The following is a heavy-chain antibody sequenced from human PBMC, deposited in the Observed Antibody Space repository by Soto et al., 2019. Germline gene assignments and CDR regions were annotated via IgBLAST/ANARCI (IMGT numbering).Heavy chain of an antibody. CDR2: ISFDGNNK. Sequence: QVQLVESGGGVVQPGRSLRLSCAASGFTFSTYPMHWVHQAPGKGLEWVALISFDGNNKYYTDSVKGRFTISRDNSMNTLYLQMNSLRPGDTAVYYCARERSSGYYPHYNMDVWGQGTTVTVSS. V-gene: IGHV3-30-3*01. D-gene: IGHD3-22*01. CDR1: GFTFSTYP. CDR3: ARERSSGYYPHYNMDV. J-gene: IGHJ6*02.